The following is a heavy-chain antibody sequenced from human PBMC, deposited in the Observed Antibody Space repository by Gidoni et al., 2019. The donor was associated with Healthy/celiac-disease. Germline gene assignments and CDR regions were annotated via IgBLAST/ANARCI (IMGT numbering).Heavy chain of an antibody. J-gene: IGHJ4*02. D-gene: IGHD6-19*01. Sequence: DVQLVEYGGGLVQPGRSLSLYCPASGFTFDDYAMHWVLQAPGKGLEWVSGISWNSGSIGYADSLKCRFTISRDNAKNSLYLQINSLRAEDTALYYCAKDSAVAGTSFDYWGQGTLVTVSS. CDR1: GFTFDDYA. CDR3: AKDSAVAGTSFDY. V-gene: IGHV3-9*01. CDR2: ISWNSGSI.